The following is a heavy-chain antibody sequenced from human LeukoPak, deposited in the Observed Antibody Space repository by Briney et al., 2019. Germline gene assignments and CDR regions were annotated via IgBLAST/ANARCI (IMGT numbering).Heavy chain of an antibody. J-gene: IGHJ4*02. CDR2: IWYDGSNK. CDR3: ARFDTGLDY. D-gene: IGHD2-8*02. Sequence: PGRSLRLSCAAPGFTFSSYGMHWVRQAPGKGLEWVAVIWYDGSNKYYADSVKGRFTISRDNSKNTLYLQMNSLRAEDTAVYYCARFDTGLDYWGQGTLVTVSS. CDR1: GFTFSSYG. V-gene: IGHV3-33*01.